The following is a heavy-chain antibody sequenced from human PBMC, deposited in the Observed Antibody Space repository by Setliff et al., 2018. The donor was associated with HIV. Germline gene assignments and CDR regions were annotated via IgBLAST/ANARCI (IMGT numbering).Heavy chain of an antibody. CDR3: VRIWDIVGGPSDY. V-gene: IGHV4-39*01. CDR2: IYYSGST. CDR1: GDSVSNVGYY. J-gene: IGHJ4*02. Sequence: SETLSLTCTVSGDSVSNVGYYWGWIRQSPGKGLEWIGSIYYSGSTSYNPSLKSRVTISVHTSKNQFSLRLTSVTAADTAVYYCVRIWDIVGGPSDYWGLGNMVTAPQ. D-gene: IGHD1-26*01.